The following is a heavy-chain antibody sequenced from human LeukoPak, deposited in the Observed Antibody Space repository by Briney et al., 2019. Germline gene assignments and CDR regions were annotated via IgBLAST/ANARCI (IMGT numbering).Heavy chain of an antibody. D-gene: IGHD4-11*01. CDR2: ISGSGGST. CDR3: AKDLNPTTVTFFDY. V-gene: IGHV3-23*01. CDR1: GITFRSYA. J-gene: IGHJ4*02. Sequence: GGSLRLSCVASGITFRSYAMKWVRQAPGKGLEWVSAISGSGGSTYYADSVKGRFTISRDNSKNTLYLQMNSLRAEDTAVYYCAKDLNPTTVTFFDYWGQGTLVTVSS.